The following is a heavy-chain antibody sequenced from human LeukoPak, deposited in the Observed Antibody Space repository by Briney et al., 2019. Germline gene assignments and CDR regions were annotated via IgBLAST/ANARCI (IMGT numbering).Heavy chain of an antibody. V-gene: IGHV3-30-3*01. J-gene: IGHJ6*02. CDR3: ARDREVLRFYGLGYYYYCMDV. CDR2: ISYDGSNK. CDR1: GFTFSSYA. Sequence: GGSLRLSCAASGFTFSSYAMLWVRQAPGKGLEWVAVISYDGSNKYYADSVKGRFTISRDNSKNTLYLQMNSLRAEDTAVYYCARDREVLRFYGLGYYYYCMDVWGQGTTVTVYS. D-gene: IGHD3-3*01.